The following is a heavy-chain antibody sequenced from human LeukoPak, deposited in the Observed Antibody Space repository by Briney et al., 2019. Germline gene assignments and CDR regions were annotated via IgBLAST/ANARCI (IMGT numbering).Heavy chain of an antibody. V-gene: IGHV4-34*01. CDR2: INDSGST. J-gene: IGHJ4*02. D-gene: IGHD3-10*01. Sequence: PSETLSLTSAVYGGSFSGYYWSWIRQPPGKGRGWSGEINDSGSTNYNPSPKSRVTISVEASNNQSPLKLSSLSAAETAVYYCARGSRGNYYGSGSPGVVDYWGQGTLVTVSS. CDR1: GGSFSGYY. CDR3: ARGSRGNYYGSGSPGVVDY.